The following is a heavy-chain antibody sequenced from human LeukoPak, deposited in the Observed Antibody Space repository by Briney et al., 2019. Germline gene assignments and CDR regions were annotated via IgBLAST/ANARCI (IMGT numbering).Heavy chain of an antibody. CDR2: IYYSGST. CDR3: ARDRNQYFDY. CDR1: GGSISSYY. Sequence: SETLSLTCTVSGGSISSYYWSWIRQPPGKGLEWIGYIYYSGSTNYNPSLKSRVTISVDTSKNQFSLKLSSVTAADTAVYYCARDRNQYFDYWGQGTLVTVSS. D-gene: IGHD1-14*01. J-gene: IGHJ4*02. V-gene: IGHV4-59*01.